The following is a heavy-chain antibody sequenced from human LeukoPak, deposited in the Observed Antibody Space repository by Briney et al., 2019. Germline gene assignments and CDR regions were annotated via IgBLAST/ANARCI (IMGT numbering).Heavy chain of an antibody. J-gene: IGHJ6*02. Sequence: GGSLRLSCAASGFTFSNYWMSWVRQAPGKGPEWVTQIKQDGSEKYYVDSVKGRFTISRDNAKNSLYLQMNSLRAEDPAVYYGARETPTGDYDILPGYVMNVWGQGTTVTVSS. CDR2: IKQDGSEK. V-gene: IGHV3-7*05. D-gene: IGHD3-9*01. CDR1: GFTFSNYW. CDR3: ARETPTGDYDILPGYVMNV.